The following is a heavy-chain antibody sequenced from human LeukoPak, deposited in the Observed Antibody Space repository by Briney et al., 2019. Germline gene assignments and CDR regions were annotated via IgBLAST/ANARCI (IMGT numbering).Heavy chain of an antibody. J-gene: IGHJ4*02. D-gene: IGHD1-26*01. CDR1: GYSFSNYW. Sequence: KSGESLKISCKGSGYSFSNYWIGWVRPMPGKGLEWMAIIYAGDSDTRYSPSFQGQVTISADKSISTAYLQWSSLKASDTAMYYCARRSGSYQEEFDYWGQGTLVTVSS. CDR3: ARRSGSYQEEFDY. CDR2: IYAGDSDT. V-gene: IGHV5-51*01.